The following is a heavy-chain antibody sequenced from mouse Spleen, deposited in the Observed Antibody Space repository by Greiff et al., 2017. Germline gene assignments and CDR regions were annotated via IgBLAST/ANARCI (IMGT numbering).Heavy chain of an antibody. CDR3: TTGDYGNYWYFDV. J-gene: IGHJ1*01. D-gene: IGHD2-1*01. CDR2: IDPENGDT. CDR1: GFNIKDDY. Sequence: EVQLQQSGAELVRPGASVKLSCTASGFNIKDDYMHWVKQRPEQGLEWIGWIDPENGDTEYASKFQGKATITADTSSNTAYLQLSSLTSEDTAVYYCTTGDYGNYWYFDVWGAGTTVTVSS. V-gene: IGHV14-4*01.